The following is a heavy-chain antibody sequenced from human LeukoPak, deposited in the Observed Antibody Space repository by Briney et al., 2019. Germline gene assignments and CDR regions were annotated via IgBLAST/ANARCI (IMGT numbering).Heavy chain of an antibody. D-gene: IGHD5-18*01. CDR1: GFTFSSYG. J-gene: IGHJ4*02. CDR2: IWYDGSNK. CDR3: AFDVDTAMVLDY. V-gene: IGHV3-33*01. Sequence: GGSLRLSCAASGFTFSSYGMHWVRQAPGKGLEWVAVIWYDGSNKYYADSVKGRFTISRDNSKNTLYLQMNSLRAEDTAVYYCAFDVDTAMVLDYWGQGTLVTVSS.